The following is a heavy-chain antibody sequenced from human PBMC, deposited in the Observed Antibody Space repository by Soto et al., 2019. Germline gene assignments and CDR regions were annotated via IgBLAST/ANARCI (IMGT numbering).Heavy chain of an antibody. CDR1: GGSISSGDYY. D-gene: IGHD3-10*01. J-gene: IGHJ4*02. V-gene: IGHV4-31*03. CDR2: IYYSGST. CDR3: ATYGSGSDKPTTFDY. Sequence: QVQLQESGPGLVKPSQTLSLTCTVSGGSISSGDYYWSWIRQHPGKGLEWIGYIYYSGSTYYNPSLKSRVTISVDTSKNQFSLKPSSVTAADTAVYYCATYGSGSDKPTTFDYWGQGTLVTVSS.